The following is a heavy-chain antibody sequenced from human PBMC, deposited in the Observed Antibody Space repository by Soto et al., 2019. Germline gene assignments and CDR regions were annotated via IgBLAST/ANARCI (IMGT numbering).Heavy chain of an antibody. V-gene: IGHV4-31*02. J-gene: IGHJ5*02. CDR3: ARSVFP. CDR1: GGSFSDFY. CDR2: IYYSGST. Sequence: SETLSLTCAVYGGSFSDFYWTWIRQHPGKGLEWIGYIYYSGSTYYNPSLKSRVSISVDTSKNQFSLKLSSVTAADTAVYYCARSVFPWGQGTLVTVSS.